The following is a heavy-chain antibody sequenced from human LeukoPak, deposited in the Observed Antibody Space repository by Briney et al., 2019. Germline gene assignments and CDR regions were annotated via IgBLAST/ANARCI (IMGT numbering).Heavy chain of an antibody. J-gene: IGHJ4*02. CDR1: GSTFFSFA. CDR2: IVVGSGNT. Sequence: ASVKVSCKASGSTFFSFAVQWVRQTRGQRPEWIGWIVVGSGNTKYAQKFQERVTITRDMSTSTAYMELSSLRSEDTAVYYCARGSRVSGSLDYWGQGTLVTVSS. CDR3: ARGSRVSGSLDY. D-gene: IGHD1-26*01. V-gene: IGHV1-58*01.